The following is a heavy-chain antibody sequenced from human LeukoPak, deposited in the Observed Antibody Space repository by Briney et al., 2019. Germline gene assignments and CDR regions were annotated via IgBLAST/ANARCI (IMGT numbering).Heavy chain of an antibody. CDR1: GGTFSSYA. CDR3: ASSYCSGGSCYGSLYYYYYYMDV. CDR2: IIPIFGTA. D-gene: IGHD2-15*01. V-gene: IGHV1-69*05. Sequence: ASVKVSCKASGGTFSSYAISWVRQAPGQGLEWMGGIIPIFGTAIYAQKFQGRVTITTDESTSTAYMELSSLRSEDTAVYYCASSYCSGGSCYGSLYYYYYYMDVWGKGTTVTVSS. J-gene: IGHJ6*03.